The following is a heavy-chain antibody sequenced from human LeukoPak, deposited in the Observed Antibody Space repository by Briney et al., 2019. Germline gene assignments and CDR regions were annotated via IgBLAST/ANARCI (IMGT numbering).Heavy chain of an antibody. J-gene: IGHJ6*03. CDR3: ARVADFWSGYYTRGYYYYMDV. Sequence: QAGGSLRLSCAASGFTFSSYWMSWVRQAPGKGLEWVANIKQDGSEKYYVDSVKGRFTISRDNAKNSLYLQMNSLRAEDTAVYYCARVADFWSGYYTRGYYYYMDVWGKGTTVTVSS. CDR1: GFTFSSYW. V-gene: IGHV3-7*01. D-gene: IGHD3-3*01. CDR2: IKQDGSEK.